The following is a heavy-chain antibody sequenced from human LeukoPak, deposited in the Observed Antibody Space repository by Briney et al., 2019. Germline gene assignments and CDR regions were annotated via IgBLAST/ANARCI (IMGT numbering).Heavy chain of an antibody. V-gene: IGHV1-2*02. D-gene: IGHD2-15*01. J-gene: IGHJ4*02. Sequence: ASVKVSCKTSGYTFTGYYMHWVRQAPGQGLEWMGWINPNSGGTNYAQKFQGRVTMTRDTSISTAYMELSRLRSDDTAVYYCARDRGYCSGGSCYSLGYWGQGTLVTVSS. CDR3: ARDRGYCSGGSCYSLGY. CDR2: INPNSGGT. CDR1: GYTFTGYY.